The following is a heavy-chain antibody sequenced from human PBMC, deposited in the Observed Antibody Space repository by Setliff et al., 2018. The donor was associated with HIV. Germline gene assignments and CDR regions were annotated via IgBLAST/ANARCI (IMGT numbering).Heavy chain of an antibody. D-gene: IGHD2-2*01. Sequence: SETLSLTCAVSSASISNYHWSWTRQTPGKGLEWVGSIYTSGTTNYNPSLEGRITTSVDLSKNHFSLNLHSVTAADTAVYYCAIGDEYPGVFQSWGQGKVVTVS. J-gene: IGHJ3*01. CDR2: IYTSGTT. CDR3: AIGDEYPGVFQS. CDR1: SASISNYH. V-gene: IGHV4-4*09.